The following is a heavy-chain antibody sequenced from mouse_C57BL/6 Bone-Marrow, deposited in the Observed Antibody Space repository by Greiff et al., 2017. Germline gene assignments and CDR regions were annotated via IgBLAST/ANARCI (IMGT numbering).Heavy chain of an antibody. Sequence: EVKLMESGAELVRPGASVKLSCTASGFNIKDDYMHWVKQRPEQGLEWIGWIDPENGDTEYASKFQGKATITADTSSNTAYLQLSSLTSEDTAVYYCTTRTDYVDCGGQGTTRTVSA. CDR3: TTRTDYVDC. CDR1: GFNIKDDY. D-gene: IGHD5-1*01. V-gene: IGHV14-4*01. CDR2: IDPENGDT. J-gene: IGHJ2*01.